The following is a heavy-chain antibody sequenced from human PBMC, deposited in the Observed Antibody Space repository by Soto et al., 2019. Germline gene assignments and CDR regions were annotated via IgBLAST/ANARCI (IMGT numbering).Heavy chain of an antibody. J-gene: IGHJ4*02. D-gene: IGHD5-12*01. V-gene: IGHV4-31*03. CDR3: ASDRIDGYTRYIEF. Sequence: SETLSLTCSVSGGSLSSGGYYWSWIRQHPGKGLEWIGYIYYIGSTYYNPSFKSRLIMSVDTSENQLSLKLSSVTAADTAVYYCASDRIDGYTRYIEFWGQGNQVTVSS. CDR1: GGSLSSGGYY. CDR2: IYYIGST.